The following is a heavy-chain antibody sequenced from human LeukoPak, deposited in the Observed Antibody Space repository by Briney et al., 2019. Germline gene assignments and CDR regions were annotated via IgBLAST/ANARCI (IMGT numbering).Heavy chain of an antibody. CDR2: IYYSGST. D-gene: IGHD6-6*01. J-gene: IGHJ5*02. CDR3: ARDYSSSSGWFDP. CDR1: GGSISSGGYY. V-gene: IGHV4-31*03. Sequence: PSETLSLTCTVSGGSISSGGYYWSWIRQHPGTGLEWIGYIYYSGSTYYNPSLKSRVTISVDTSKNQFSLKLSSVTAADTAVYYCARDYSSSSGWFDPWGQGTLVTVSS.